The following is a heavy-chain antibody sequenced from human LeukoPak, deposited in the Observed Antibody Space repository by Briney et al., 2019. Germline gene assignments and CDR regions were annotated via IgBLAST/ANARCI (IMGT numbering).Heavy chain of an antibody. V-gene: IGHV3-53*04. J-gene: IGHJ4*02. CDR2: IYSGGRT. CDR3: ARVNGGGFDH. D-gene: IGHD3-10*01. Sequence: PRGSLRLSCAASGFTVSSNYMSWARQAPGKGLEWVSVIYSGGRTYYADSVKGRFTISSQNSKNTLYLQMNSLRAEETAVYYCARVNGGGFDHWGQGNLVSVSA. CDR1: GFTVSSNY.